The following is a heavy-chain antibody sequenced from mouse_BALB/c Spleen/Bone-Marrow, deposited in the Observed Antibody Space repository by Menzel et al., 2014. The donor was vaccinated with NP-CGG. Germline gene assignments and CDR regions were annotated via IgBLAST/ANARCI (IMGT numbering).Heavy chain of an antibody. CDR1: GYTFTRYW. CDR3: ARGGFDY. V-gene: IGHV1S81*02. CDR2: INPSNGRT. Sequence: QVQLQQSGAELVKPGASVKLSCKASGYTFTRYWMEWVKQRPGQGLEWIGEINPSNGRTNYNEKFKSKATLTVDKSSSTAYMQLSSLTSEDSAVYYCARGGFDYWGRGTTLTVSS. J-gene: IGHJ2*01.